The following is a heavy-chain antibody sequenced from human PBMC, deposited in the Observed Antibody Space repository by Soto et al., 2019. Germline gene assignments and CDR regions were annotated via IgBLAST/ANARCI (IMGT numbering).Heavy chain of an antibody. D-gene: IGHD2-2*01. V-gene: IGHV4-59*08. CDR2: IYYSGST. CDR3: ARPDCSSTSCYRGVWFEP. CDR1: GGSISSYY. J-gene: IGHJ5*02. Sequence: QVQLQESGPGLVKPSETLSLTCTVSGGSISSYYWSWIRQPPGKGLEWIGYIYYSGSTNYNPSLKIRVTISVDTSKNQISLNLSSVTAADTAVYYWARPDCSSTSCYRGVWFEPWGQGTLVTVSS.